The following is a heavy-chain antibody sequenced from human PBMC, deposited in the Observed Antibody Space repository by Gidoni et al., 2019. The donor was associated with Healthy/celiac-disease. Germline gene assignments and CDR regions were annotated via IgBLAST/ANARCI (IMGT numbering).Heavy chain of an antibody. V-gene: IGHV3-30*18. CDR3: AKGPPKRWLQPIDY. CDR1: GFPFSSYG. D-gene: IGHD5-12*01. J-gene: IGHJ4*02. Sequence: QVQLVESGGGVVQPGRSLRLSCAASGFPFSSYGMHWVRQAPGKGLAWVAVRSYDGSNKYYADSVKGRFTISRDNSKNTLYLQMNSLRAEDTAVYYCAKGPPKRWLQPIDYWGQGTLVTVSS. CDR2: RSYDGSNK.